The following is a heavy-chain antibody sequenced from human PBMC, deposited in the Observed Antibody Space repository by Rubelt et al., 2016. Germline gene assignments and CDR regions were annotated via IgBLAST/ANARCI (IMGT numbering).Heavy chain of an antibody. V-gene: IGHV3-23*01. D-gene: IGHD2-8*02. CDR3: AREGTGGKGALYY. CDR1: GFTFSNHA. CDR2: ISASGGDT. Sequence: AQPGGSLRLSCAASGFTFSNHAMTWVRQAPGKGLERVSSISASGGDTYYADSVKGRFTISRDNSKNTLYLQMNSLRAEDTAVYYCAREGTGGKGALYYWGQGTLVTVSS. J-gene: IGHJ4*02.